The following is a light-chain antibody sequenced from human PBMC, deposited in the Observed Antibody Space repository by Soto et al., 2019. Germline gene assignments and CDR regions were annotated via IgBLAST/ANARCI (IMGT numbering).Light chain of an antibody. V-gene: IGLV7-43*01. CDR1: TGPVTSGFC. J-gene: IGLJ1*01. CDR3: LLYYGGSYV. CDR2: STT. Sequence: QAVVTQEPSLTVSPGGTVTLTCASSTGPVTSGFCPHWVQQKPGQAPRTLIYSTTNKHPWTPARFSGSLLGGKAALTLSGVQPEDEADYYCLLYYGGSYVFGAGTKLTVL.